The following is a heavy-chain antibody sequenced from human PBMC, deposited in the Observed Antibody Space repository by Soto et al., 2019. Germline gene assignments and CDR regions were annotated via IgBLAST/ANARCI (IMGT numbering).Heavy chain of an antibody. CDR1: GNSVSSNSAA. CDR2: TYYRSKWYS. CDR3: AIGPSPLYS. J-gene: IGHJ4*02. V-gene: IGHV6-1*01. D-gene: IGHD2-15*01. Sequence: SQTLSLTCVISGNSVSSNSAAWNWSRQSPARGLEWLGRTYYRSKWYSNYGPSVQSRITIKPDTSKKQFSLQPNSVTPEDTAVYYCAIGPSPLYSWGQGILVTVSS.